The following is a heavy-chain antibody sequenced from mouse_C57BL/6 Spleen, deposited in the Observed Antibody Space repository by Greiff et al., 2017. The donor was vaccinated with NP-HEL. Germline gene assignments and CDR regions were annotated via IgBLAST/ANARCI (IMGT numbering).Heavy chain of an antibody. J-gene: IGHJ2*01. CDR2: IDPSDSYT. CDR1: GYTFTSYW. CDR3: ERWGGSSVYFDY. V-gene: IGHV1-69*01. D-gene: IGHD6-1*01. Sequence: QVQLQQPGAELVMPGASVKLSCKASGYTFTSYWMHWVKQRPGQGLEWIGEIDPSDSYTNYNQKFKGKSTLTVDKSSSTAYMQLSSLTSEDSAVYYCERWGGSSVYFDYWGQGTTLTVSS.